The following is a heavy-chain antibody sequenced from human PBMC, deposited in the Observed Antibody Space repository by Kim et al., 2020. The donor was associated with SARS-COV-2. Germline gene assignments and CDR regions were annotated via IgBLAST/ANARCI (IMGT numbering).Heavy chain of an antibody. CDR1: GFTFSSYG. D-gene: IGHD3-22*01. CDR2: ISYDGSNK. Sequence: GGSLRLSCAASGFTFSSYGMHWVRQAPGKGLEWVAVISYDGSNKYYADSVKGRFTISRDNSKNTLYLQMNSLRAEDTAVYYCAKDYYYDSSGGSDYWGQG. V-gene: IGHV3-30*18. J-gene: IGHJ4*02. CDR3: AKDYYYDSSGGSDY.